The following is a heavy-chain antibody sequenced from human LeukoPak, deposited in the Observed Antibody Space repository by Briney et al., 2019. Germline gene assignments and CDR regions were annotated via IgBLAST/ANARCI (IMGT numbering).Heavy chain of an antibody. CDR2: INPNSGGT. D-gene: IGHD3-3*01. Sequence: ASVKVSCKASGYTFTGYYMHWVRQAPGQGLEWMGWINPNSGGTNYAQKFQGRVTMTRDTSISTAYMELSRLRSDDTAVYYCARGSEYHYDFWSGPDYWGQGTLVIVSS. J-gene: IGHJ4*02. V-gene: IGHV1-2*02. CDR1: GYTFTGYY. CDR3: ARGSEYHYDFWSGPDY.